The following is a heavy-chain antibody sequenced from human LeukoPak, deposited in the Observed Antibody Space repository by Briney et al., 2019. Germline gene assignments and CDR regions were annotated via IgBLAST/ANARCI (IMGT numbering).Heavy chain of an antibody. J-gene: IGHJ4*02. Sequence: GESLKISCKGSGYSFSSYWIGWVRQLPGKGLGWMGIIYPGDSDTRYSPSFQGQVTISADKSISTAYLQWSSLKASDTAMYYCAGANRYFDPFDYWGQGTLVTVSS. CDR2: IYPGDSDT. CDR3: AGANRYFDPFDY. CDR1: GYSFSSYW. D-gene: IGHD3-9*01. V-gene: IGHV5-51*01.